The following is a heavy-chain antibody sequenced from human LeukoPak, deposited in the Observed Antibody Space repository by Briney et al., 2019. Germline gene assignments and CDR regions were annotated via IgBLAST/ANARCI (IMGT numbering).Heavy chain of an antibody. Sequence: GGSLRLSCVASGFTFSNYGMHWVRQAPGKGLEWVTTISYDGNDEYYADSVKGRFTISRDNSKNTLYLEMSSLRIEDTAVYYCARDRGIQLWLLDYWGQGTLVTVSS. CDR2: ISYDGNDE. CDR3: ARDRGIQLWLLDY. D-gene: IGHD5-18*01. CDR1: GFTFSNYG. J-gene: IGHJ4*02. V-gene: IGHV3-30*03.